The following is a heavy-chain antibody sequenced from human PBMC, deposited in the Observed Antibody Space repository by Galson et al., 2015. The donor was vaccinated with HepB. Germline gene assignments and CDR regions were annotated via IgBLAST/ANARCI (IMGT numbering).Heavy chain of an antibody. J-gene: IGHJ6*02. CDR2: INPNSGGT. CDR3: ARGYSYGSRYYYYYYGMDV. Sequence: VKVSCKASGYTFTGYYMHWVRQAPGQGLEWMGWINPNSGGTNYAQKFQGWVTMTRDTSISTAYMELSRLRSDDTAVYYCARGYSYGSRYYYYYYGMDVWGQGTTVTVSS. CDR1: GYTFTGYY. V-gene: IGHV1-2*04. D-gene: IGHD5-18*01.